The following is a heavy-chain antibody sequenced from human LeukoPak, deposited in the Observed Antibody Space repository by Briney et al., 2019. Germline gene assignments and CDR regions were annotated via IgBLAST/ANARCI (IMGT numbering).Heavy chain of an antibody. Sequence: SETLSLTCTVSGDSISSGAYYWGWTRQSPGEGLEWIGRIFYSGSTYYNPSLYSRVSISVDTSKNQFSLKLISVTAADTAVYYCARDSYYDILTGFRQFDSWGQGILVTVSS. J-gene: IGHJ4*02. D-gene: IGHD3-9*01. CDR3: ARDSYYDILTGFRQFDS. V-gene: IGHV4-39*07. CDR1: GDSISSGAYY. CDR2: IFYSGST.